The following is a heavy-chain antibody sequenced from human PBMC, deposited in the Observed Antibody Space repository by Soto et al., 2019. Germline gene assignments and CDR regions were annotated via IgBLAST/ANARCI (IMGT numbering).Heavy chain of an antibody. CDR3: ATDKDSTYDH. Sequence: QVQLVQSGAEVKKPGSSVKVSCKASGGTFSSYSFTWVRQAPGQGLEWMGRIIPILGIANYAQKFQGRVTISADKSTSTAYMKLSSLRSEDTAVYYCATDKDSTYDHWGQGTLVTVSS. J-gene: IGHJ5*02. D-gene: IGHD4-4*01. V-gene: IGHV1-69*08. CDR1: GGTFSSYS. CDR2: IIPILGIA.